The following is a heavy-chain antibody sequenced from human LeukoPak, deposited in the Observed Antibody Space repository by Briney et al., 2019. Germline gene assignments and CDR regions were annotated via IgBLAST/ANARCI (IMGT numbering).Heavy chain of an antibody. Sequence: GGSLRLSCAASGFTFSSYAMHWVRQAPGKGLEWVAVISYDGSNKYYADSVKGRFTISRDNSKNTLYLQMNSLRAEDTAVYYCARGYDRSGYVLRAIGYWGQGTLVTVSS. J-gene: IGHJ4*02. CDR2: ISYDGSNK. D-gene: IGHD3-22*01. CDR3: ARGYDRSGYVLRAIGY. CDR1: GFTFSSYA. V-gene: IGHV3-30-3*01.